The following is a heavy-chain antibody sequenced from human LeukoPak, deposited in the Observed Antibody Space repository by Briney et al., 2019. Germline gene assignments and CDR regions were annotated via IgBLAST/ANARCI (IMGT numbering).Heavy chain of an antibody. V-gene: IGHV3-23*01. CDR1: GFTFSSSD. J-gene: IGHJ6*03. CDR3: AKDRGESIYYYYYMDV. CDR2: ISVSGGST. Sequence: GGSLRLSCAASGFTFSSSDMSWVRQAPGKGLEWVSGISVSGGSTYYADSVKGRFTISRDNSKNTLYLQMNSLRAEDTAVYYCAKDRGESIYYYYYMDVWGKGTTVTVSS. D-gene: IGHD3-10*01.